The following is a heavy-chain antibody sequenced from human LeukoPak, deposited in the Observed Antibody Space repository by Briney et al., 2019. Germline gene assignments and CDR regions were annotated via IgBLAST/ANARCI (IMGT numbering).Heavy chain of an antibody. J-gene: IGHJ4*02. D-gene: IGHD2-15*01. V-gene: IGHV3-23*01. CDR2: ISGNGGGT. Sequence: GGSLRLSCAASGFPFSGYAMSWVRQAPGKGLEWVSAISGNGGGTYYADSLKVRFTISRDNPKNTLNLQMNSLRAEDTAVYYCARVYRSGGSCFGYWGQGTLVTVSS. CDR3: ARVYRSGGSCFGY. CDR1: GFPFSGYA.